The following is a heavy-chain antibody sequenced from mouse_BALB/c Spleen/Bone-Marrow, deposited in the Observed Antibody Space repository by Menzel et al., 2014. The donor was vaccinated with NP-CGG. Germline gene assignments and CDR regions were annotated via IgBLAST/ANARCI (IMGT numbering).Heavy chain of an antibody. V-gene: IGHV1-4*01. CDR1: GYTFTNYW. J-gene: IGHJ2*01. CDR3: ARIYYYGRDY. D-gene: IGHD1-1*01. CDR2: INPSTGYT. Sequence: QVQLQQSGAELAKPGASVKMSCKASGYTFTNYWMHWVRQRPGQGLEWIGYINPSTGYTEYNQKFKGKATLTADKSSSTAYMQLGSLTSEDSAVYYCARIYYYGRDYWGQGTTLTVSS.